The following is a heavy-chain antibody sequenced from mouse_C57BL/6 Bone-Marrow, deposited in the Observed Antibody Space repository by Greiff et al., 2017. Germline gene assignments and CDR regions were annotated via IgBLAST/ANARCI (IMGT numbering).Heavy chain of an antibody. CDR1: GYTFTSYW. V-gene: IGHV1-55*01. J-gene: IGHJ1*03. CDR3: ARPCDSNYWYFDF. Sequence: QVQLQQPGAELVKPGASVKMSCKASGYTFTSYWITWVKQRPGQGLEWIGDNYPGSGSTNYNEKFKSKATLTVDTSSSPAYMQRRSLTSEVSAVYYCARPCDSNYWYFDFGGTGTTATVSS. CDR2: NYPGSGST. D-gene: IGHD2-5*01.